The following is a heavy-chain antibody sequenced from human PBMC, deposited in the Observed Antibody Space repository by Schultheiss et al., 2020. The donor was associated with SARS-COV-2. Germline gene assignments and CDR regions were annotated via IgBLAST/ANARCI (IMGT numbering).Heavy chain of an antibody. CDR2: IYYSGST. J-gene: IGHJ5*02. CDR1: GGSISSSSYY. V-gene: IGHV4-39*07. Sequence: SETLSLTCTVSGGSISSSSYYWGWIRQPPGKGLEWIGSIYYSGSTYYNPSLKSRVTISVDTSKNQFSLKVSSVTAADTAVYYCARAAYTSYSSGWYNWFDPWGQGTLVTVSS. D-gene: IGHD6-19*01. CDR3: ARAAYTSYSSGWYNWFDP.